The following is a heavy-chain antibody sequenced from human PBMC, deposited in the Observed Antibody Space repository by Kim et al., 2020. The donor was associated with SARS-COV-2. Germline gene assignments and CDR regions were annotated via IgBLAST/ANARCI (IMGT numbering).Heavy chain of an antibody. CDR1: GGSISSDTYS. V-gene: IGHV4-39*01. CDR3: ARHYYAHSGTYSPFDY. Sequence: SETLSLTCTVSGGSISSDTYSWGWIRQPPGKGLEWLATVFYGGSTYYSQSLRSRLTISMDTSQNQFSVRLTSVSAADTAVYYCARHYYAHSGTYSPFDY. D-gene: IGHD3-10*01. CDR2: VFYGGST. J-gene: IGHJ4*01.